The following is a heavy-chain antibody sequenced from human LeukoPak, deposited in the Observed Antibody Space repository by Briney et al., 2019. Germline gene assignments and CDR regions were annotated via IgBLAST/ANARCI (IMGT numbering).Heavy chain of an antibody. CDR1: GFTFSSYA. CDR2: ISYDGSNK. Sequence: GGSLRLSCAASGFTFSSYAMHRVRQAPGKGLEWVAVISYDGSNKYYADSVKGRFTISRDNSKNTLYLQMNSLRAEDTAVYYCARGFSSGFDFDYWGQGTLVTVSS. V-gene: IGHV3-30-3*01. D-gene: IGHD6-19*01. CDR3: ARGFSSGFDFDY. J-gene: IGHJ4*02.